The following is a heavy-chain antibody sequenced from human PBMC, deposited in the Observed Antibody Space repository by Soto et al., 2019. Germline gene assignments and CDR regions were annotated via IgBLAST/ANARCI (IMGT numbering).Heavy chain of an antibody. Sequence: LRLSCAASGFTFDDYAMHWVRQAPGKGLEWVSGISWNSDNIGYADSVKGRFTISRDNAKNSLYLQMNSLRAEDTALYYCAKDYSSTISHGMDVWGQGTTVTVSS. D-gene: IGHD2-2*01. CDR1: GFTFDDYA. CDR3: AKDYSSTISHGMDV. CDR2: ISWNSDNI. J-gene: IGHJ6*02. V-gene: IGHV3-9*01.